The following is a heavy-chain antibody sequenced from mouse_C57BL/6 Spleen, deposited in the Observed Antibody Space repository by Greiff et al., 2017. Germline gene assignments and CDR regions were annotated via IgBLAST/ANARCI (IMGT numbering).Heavy chain of an antibody. CDR1: GYTFTSYW. Sequence: QVQLKQPGAELVMPGASVKLSCKASGYTFTSYWMHWVKQRPGQGLEWIGEIDPSDSYTNYNQKFKGKSTLTVDKSSSTAYMQLSSLTSEDSAVYYCARSDGSSPHAYWGQGTLVTVSA. D-gene: IGHD1-1*01. CDR3: ARSDGSSPHAY. CDR2: IDPSDSYT. J-gene: IGHJ3*01. V-gene: IGHV1-69*01.